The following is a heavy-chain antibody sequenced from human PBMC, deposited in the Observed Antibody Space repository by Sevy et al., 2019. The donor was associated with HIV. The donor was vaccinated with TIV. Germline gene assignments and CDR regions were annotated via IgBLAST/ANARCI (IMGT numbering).Heavy chain of an antibody. Sequence: GGSLRLSCAASGFTFSSDWMSWVRQAPGKGLEWVANIKQDGSEKYYVDSVKGRFTISRDNAKNSLYLQMNSLRAEDTAVYYCARAGFFGVRYFDYWGQGTLVTVSS. CDR3: ARAGFFGVRYFDY. CDR2: IKQDGSEK. D-gene: IGHD3-3*01. J-gene: IGHJ4*02. V-gene: IGHV3-7*03. CDR1: GFTFSSDW.